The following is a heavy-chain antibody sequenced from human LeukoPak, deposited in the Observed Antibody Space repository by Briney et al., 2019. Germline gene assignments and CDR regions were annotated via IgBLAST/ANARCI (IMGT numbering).Heavy chain of an antibody. J-gene: IGHJ4*02. V-gene: IGHV1-18*01. D-gene: IGHD2-2*01. Sequence: ASVKVSCKASGYTFTSYGISWVRQAPGQGLEWMGWISAYNGNTNYAQKLQGRVIMTTDTSTSTAYMELRSLRSDDTAVYYCARDLGVVPAAPNFDYWGQGTLVTVSS. CDR2: ISAYNGNT. CDR3: ARDLGVVPAAPNFDY. CDR1: GYTFTSYG.